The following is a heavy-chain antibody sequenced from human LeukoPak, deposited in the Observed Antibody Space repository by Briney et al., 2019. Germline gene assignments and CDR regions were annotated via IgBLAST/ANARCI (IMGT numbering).Heavy chain of an antibody. V-gene: IGHV4-39*01. Sequence: PSETLSHTCTVSGGSISSSSYYWGWTRHPPGKGLEWLGSIYYSGNTYYNPSLKSRVTISVDTSKNQFSLKLSSVTAADTAVYYCARGGIAARLPDYWGQGTLVTVSS. CDR1: GGSISSSSYY. CDR3: ARGGIAARLPDY. J-gene: IGHJ4*02. D-gene: IGHD6-6*01. CDR2: IYYSGNT.